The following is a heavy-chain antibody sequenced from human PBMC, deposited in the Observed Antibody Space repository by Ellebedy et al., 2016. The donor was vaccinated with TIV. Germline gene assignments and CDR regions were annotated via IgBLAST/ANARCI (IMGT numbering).Heavy chain of an antibody. Sequence: MPSETLSLTCAVSGGSISSSTWWSWVRQTPGKGLEWIGEIYNSGSTNYNPSLKSRVTFSVDKSKNQFSLKLSSVTAADTAVYYCARVRKRRGNDAFDVWGQGKMVTVSS. V-gene: IGHV4-4*02. D-gene: IGHD1-14*01. CDR3: ARVRKRRGNDAFDV. CDR2: IYNSGST. J-gene: IGHJ3*01. CDR1: GGSISSSTW.